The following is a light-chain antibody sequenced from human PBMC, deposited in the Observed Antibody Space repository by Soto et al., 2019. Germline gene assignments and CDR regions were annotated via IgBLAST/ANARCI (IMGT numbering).Light chain of an antibody. CDR2: DAE. Sequence: EIVLTQSPGTTSLSPGDRATLSCRASQNVYNNLLAWYKQRPGQAPRLLIYDAEERATGIPDRFGGSGSGTDFTLTVSWLEDEVFAIYYCQQYGDSSITFGGGTKVEI. CDR1: QNVYNNL. V-gene: IGKV3-20*01. J-gene: IGKJ4*01. CDR3: QQYGDSSIT.